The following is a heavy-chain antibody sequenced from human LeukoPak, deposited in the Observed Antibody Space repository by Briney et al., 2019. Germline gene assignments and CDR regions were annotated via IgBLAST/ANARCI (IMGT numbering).Heavy chain of an antibody. CDR2: IYYSGST. J-gene: IGHJ6*02. V-gene: IGHV4-59*08. Sequence: SETLSLTCTVSGGSISSYYWSWIRQPPGKGLEWIGYIYYSGSTDYNPSLESRVTISVDTSKNQFSLKLSSVTAADTAVYFCARRLLNYGMDVWGQGTTVTVSS. CDR1: GGSISSYY. CDR3: ARRLLNYGMDV.